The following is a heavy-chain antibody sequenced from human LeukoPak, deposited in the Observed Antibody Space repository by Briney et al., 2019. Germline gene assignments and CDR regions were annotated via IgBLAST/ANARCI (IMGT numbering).Heavy chain of an antibody. J-gene: IGHJ4*02. V-gene: IGHV3-30*04. D-gene: IGHD6-19*01. Sequence: QPGGSLRLSCAASGFTFSSYAMPWVRQAPGKGLEWVAVISYDGSNKYYADSVKGRFTISRDNSKNTLYLQMNSLRAEDTAVYYCARDYRVAVAGYIDYWGQGTLVTVSS. CDR1: GFTFSSYA. CDR2: ISYDGSNK. CDR3: ARDYRVAVAGYIDY.